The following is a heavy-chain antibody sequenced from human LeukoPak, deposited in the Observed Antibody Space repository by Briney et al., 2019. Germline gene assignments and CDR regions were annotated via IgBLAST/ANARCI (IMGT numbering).Heavy chain of an antibody. CDR2: IIPIFGTA. J-gene: IGHJ4*02. V-gene: IGHV1-69*13. CDR3: ARSETYYYGSGSRWYFDY. CDR1: GGTFSSYA. D-gene: IGHD3-10*01. Sequence: AASVRVSCKASGGTFSSYAISWVRQAPGQGLEWMGGIIPIFGTANYAQKFQGRVTITADESTSTAYMELSSLRSEDTAVYYCARSETYYYGSGSRWYFDYWGQGTLVTVSS.